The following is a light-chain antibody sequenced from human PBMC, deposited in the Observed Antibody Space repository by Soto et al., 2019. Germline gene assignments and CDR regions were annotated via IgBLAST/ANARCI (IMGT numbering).Light chain of an antibody. V-gene: IGKV3-20*01. CDR2: GAS. CDR3: QQYNKWPLT. CDR1: KHVSNNY. Sequence: VLTQSRGTLSLAPGQRATLSCRCSKHVSNNYLAWYQQKPGQAPKLLIYGASSRDTGIPDRFSGSGSGSDFTLTISSLQSDDFAVYYCQQYNKWPLTFGPGTKVDI. J-gene: IGKJ3*01.